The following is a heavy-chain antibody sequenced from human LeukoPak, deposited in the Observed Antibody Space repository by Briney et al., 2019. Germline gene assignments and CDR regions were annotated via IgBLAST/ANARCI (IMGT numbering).Heavy chain of an antibody. Sequence: ASVTVSCKASGYTFTGYYMHWVRQAPGQGLEWMGWINPNSGGTNYAQKFQGRVTMTRDTSISTAYMELSRLRSDDTAVYYCARDYGDYPGYYYYYYMDVWGKGTTVTVSS. J-gene: IGHJ6*03. CDR3: ARDYGDYPGYYYYYYMDV. CDR2: INPNSGGT. CDR1: GYTFTGYY. D-gene: IGHD4-17*01. V-gene: IGHV1-2*02.